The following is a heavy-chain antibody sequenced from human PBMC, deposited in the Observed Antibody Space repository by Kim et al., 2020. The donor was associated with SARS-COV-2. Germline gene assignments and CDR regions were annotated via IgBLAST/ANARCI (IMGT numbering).Heavy chain of an antibody. D-gene: IGHD1-1*01. CDR3: ARQRGYDFDM. V-gene: IGHV3-23*01. CDR1: GFTFSSYA. CDR2: VTGTGSKT. J-gene: IGHJ3*02. Sequence: GGSLRLSCAASGFTFSSYATSWVRQAPGKGLEWVSSVTGTGSKTYYADSVRGRFTISRDNSKNALYVQMNSLRAEDTALYYCARQRGYDFDMWGQGTMVTVSS.